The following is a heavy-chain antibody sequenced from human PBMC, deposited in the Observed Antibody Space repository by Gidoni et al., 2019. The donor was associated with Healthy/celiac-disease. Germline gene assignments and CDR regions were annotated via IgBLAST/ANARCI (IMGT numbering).Heavy chain of an antibody. CDR1: GFTFGDYA. CDR2: IRSKAYGGTT. V-gene: IGHV3-49*04. CDR3: TRVWAPIFGVVTPV. D-gene: IGHD3-3*01. Sequence: EVQLVESGGGLVQPGRSLRLSCTASGFTFGDYAMSWVRQAPGKGLEWVGFIRSKAYGGTTEYAASVKGRFTISRDDSKSIAYLQMNSLKTEDTAVYYCTRVWAPIFGVVTPVWGQGTLVTVSS. J-gene: IGHJ4*02.